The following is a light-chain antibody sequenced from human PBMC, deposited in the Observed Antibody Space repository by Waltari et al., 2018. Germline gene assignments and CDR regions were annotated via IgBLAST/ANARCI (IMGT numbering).Light chain of an antibody. V-gene: IGLV2-14*01. CDR3: TSYRSSSTPVV. CDR2: EVN. J-gene: IGLJ2*01. CDR1: SDDVGAYNY. Sequence: GSPGQSITISCTGTSDDVGAYNYVSWYQQHPGLAPKLIIYEVNNRPFGISSRFSGSKSGNTASLTISGLQADDESHYDCTSYRSSSTPVVFGGGTKLTVL.